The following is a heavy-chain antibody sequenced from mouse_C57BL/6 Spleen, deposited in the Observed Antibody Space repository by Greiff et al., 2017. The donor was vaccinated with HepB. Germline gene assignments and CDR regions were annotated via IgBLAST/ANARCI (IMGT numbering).Heavy chain of an antibody. J-gene: IGHJ2*01. CDR1: GYAFSSSW. Sequence: QVQLKESGPELVKPGASVKISCKASGYAFSSSWMNWVKQRPGKGLEWIGRIYPGDGDTNYNGKFKGKATLTADKSSSTAYMQLSSLTSEDSAVYFCAGVTTHFDYWGQGTTLTVSS. CDR3: AGVTTHFDY. D-gene: IGHD2-3*01. CDR2: IYPGDGDT. V-gene: IGHV1-82*01.